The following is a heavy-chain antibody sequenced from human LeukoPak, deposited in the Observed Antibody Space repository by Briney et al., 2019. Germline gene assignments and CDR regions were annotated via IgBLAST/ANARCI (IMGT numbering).Heavy chain of an antibody. CDR3: ARDPPGGIAAAGKPHDAFDI. V-gene: IGHV4-30-4*01. D-gene: IGHD6-13*01. CDR2: IYYSGST. J-gene: IGHJ3*02. CDR1: GGSIISGDYY. Sequence: PSETLSLTCTVSGGSIISGDYYWSWIRQPPGKGLEWIGYIYYSGSTYYNPSLKSRVTISVDTSKNQFSLKLSSVTAADTAVYYCARDPPGGIAAAGKPHDAFDIWGQGTMVTVSS.